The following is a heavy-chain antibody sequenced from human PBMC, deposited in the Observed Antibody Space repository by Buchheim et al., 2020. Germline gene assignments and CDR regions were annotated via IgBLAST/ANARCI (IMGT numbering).Heavy chain of an antibody. Sequence: QVQLVESGGGVVQPGRSLRLSCAASGFTFSSYGMHWVRQAPGKGLEWVAVISYDGSNKYYADSVKGRFTISRDNSKTTLYLQMNSRRAEDTAVYYCAKERSSSWYSEGSFDYWGQGTL. D-gene: IGHD6-13*01. J-gene: IGHJ4*02. V-gene: IGHV3-30*18. CDR2: ISYDGSNK. CDR3: AKERSSSWYSEGSFDY. CDR1: GFTFSSYG.